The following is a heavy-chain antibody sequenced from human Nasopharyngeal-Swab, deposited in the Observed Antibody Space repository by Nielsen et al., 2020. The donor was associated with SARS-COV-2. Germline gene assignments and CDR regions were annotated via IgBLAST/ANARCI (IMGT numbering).Heavy chain of an antibody. Sequence: SLKISCAASGFTFDDYAMHWVRQAPGKGLEWVSGISCNSGSIGYADSVKGRFTISRDNAKNSLYLQMNSLRAEDTALYYCAKDSSGYGDYVGFDYWGQGTLVTVSS. CDR1: GFTFDDYA. J-gene: IGHJ4*02. D-gene: IGHD4-17*01. CDR2: ISCNSGSI. CDR3: AKDSSGYGDYVGFDY. V-gene: IGHV3-9*01.